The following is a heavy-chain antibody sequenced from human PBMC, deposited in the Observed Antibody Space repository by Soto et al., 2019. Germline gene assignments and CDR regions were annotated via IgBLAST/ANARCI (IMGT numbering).Heavy chain of an antibody. CDR1: GYTFTSYA. D-gene: IGHD2-2*01. CDR3: ARDPGKYQLLRVGDWFDP. J-gene: IGHJ5*02. Sequence: ASVKVSCKASGYTFTSYAMHWVRQAPGQRLEWMGWINAGNGNTKYSQKFQGRVTITRDTSASTAYMELSSLRSEDTAVYYCARDPGKYQLLRVGDWFDPWGQGTRVTVAS. V-gene: IGHV1-3*01. CDR2: INAGNGNT.